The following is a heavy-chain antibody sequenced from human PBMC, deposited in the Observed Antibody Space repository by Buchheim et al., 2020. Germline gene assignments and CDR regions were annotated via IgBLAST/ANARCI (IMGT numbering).Heavy chain of an antibody. D-gene: IGHD5-18*01. Sequence: EVQLVESGGGLVQPGGSLRLSCAASGFTFSSYWMSWVRQAPGKGLEWVANIKQDGSEQSYVDSVKGRFIFSRANAKNSLYLQMNGLTAEDTAVYYCASSGYAYGQGYWGQGTL. CDR1: GFTFSSYW. V-gene: IGHV3-7*01. CDR3: ASSGYAYGQGY. J-gene: IGHJ4*02. CDR2: IKQDGSEQ.